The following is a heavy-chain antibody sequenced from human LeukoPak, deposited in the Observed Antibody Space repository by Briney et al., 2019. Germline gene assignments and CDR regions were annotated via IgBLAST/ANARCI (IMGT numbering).Heavy chain of an antibody. CDR1: GYSFTSYW. D-gene: IGHD2-15*01. CDR2: IYPGDSDT. Sequence: GESLKISCKGSGYSFTSYWLGWVRQMPGKGLEWMGIIYPGDSDTRYSPSFQGQVTISADKSISTAYLQWSSLKASDTAMYYCARHPSICSGGSCRVGWFDPWGQGTLVTVSS. J-gene: IGHJ5*02. V-gene: IGHV5-51*01. CDR3: ARHPSICSGGSCRVGWFDP.